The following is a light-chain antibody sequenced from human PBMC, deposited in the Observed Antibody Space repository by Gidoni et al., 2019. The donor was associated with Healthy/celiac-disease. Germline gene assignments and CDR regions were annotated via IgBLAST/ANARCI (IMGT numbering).Light chain of an antibody. J-gene: IGKJ2*01. CDR2: AAS. V-gene: IGKV1-39*01. CDR1: QSISSY. Sequence: DIQMTQSPSSLSASVGDRVTITCRASQSISSYLNWYQQKPGKAPELLIYAASSLQSGVPSRFSGSGSGTDFTFTISSLQPEFFATYYCQQSYSTPYTFGQGTKLEIK. CDR3: QQSYSTPYT.